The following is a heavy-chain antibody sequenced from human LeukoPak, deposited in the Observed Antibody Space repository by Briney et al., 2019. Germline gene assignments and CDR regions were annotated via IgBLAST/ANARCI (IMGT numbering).Heavy chain of an antibody. D-gene: IGHD3-22*01. Sequence: ASVKVSCKASGGTFSSDAISWVRQAPGQGLEWMGRIIPIFGTANYAQKFQGRVTITTDESTSTAYMELSSLRSEDTAVYYCARAMIGGGAFNIWGQGTMVTVSS. CDR1: GGTFSSDA. J-gene: IGHJ3*02. CDR2: IIPIFGTA. V-gene: IGHV1-69*05. CDR3: ARAMIGGGAFNI.